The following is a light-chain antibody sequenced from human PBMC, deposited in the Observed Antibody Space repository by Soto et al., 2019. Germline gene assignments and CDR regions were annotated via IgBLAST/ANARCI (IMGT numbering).Light chain of an antibody. CDR3: KQPYSTPST. CDR1: QNVSRY. CDR2: AAS. V-gene: IGKV1-39*01. J-gene: IGKJ2*01. Sequence: DIQMTQSPSSLSASVRDRVTITCRASQNVSRYLNWYQQKPGKAPKVLIYAASSLQSGVPSRFSGSGTGTDFTIMISRMQPEEFANYCCKQPYSTPSTFGQGTKLEIK.